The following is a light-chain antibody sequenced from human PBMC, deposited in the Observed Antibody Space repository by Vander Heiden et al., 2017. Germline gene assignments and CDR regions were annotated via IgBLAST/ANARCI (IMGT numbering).Light chain of an antibody. CDR2: AAS. V-gene: IGKV1-8*01. Sequence: AIRMTQAPSSFSASTGDRVTITCRASQGISSYLAWYLQKQGKAPKLLIYAASTFQSGVPSRFRGRGSGTDFPLTISCLESGGCSTYFCQQYYCYPRTWGQGTKLEIK. CDR3: QQYYCYPRT. CDR1: QGISSY. J-gene: IGKJ1*01.